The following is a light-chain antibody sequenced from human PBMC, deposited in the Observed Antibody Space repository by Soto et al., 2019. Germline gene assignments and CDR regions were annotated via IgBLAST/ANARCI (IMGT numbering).Light chain of an antibody. V-gene: IGLV2-8*01. CDR2: EVN. CDR3: SSYAGSINV. Sequence: QSALTQPPSASGSPGQSVAISCTGTSSDVGGYNYVSWYQQHPGKAPKLIIYEVNKRPSGVPDRFSGSKSGTTASLTVSGLHAEDEADYSCSSYAGSINVFGTGTKLTVL. CDR1: SSDVGGYNY. J-gene: IGLJ1*01.